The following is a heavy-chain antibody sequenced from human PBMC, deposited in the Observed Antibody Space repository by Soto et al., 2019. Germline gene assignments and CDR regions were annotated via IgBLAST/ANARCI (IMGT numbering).Heavy chain of an antibody. V-gene: IGHV3-11*01. Sequence: GGSLRLSCAASGFTFSDYYMSWIRQAPGKGLEWVSYISSSGSTIYYADSVKGRFTISRDNAKNSLYLQMNSLRAEDTAVYYCASRGPAGTDPILQIDYWGQGTLVTVSS. CDR1: GFTFSDYY. CDR3: ASRGPAGTDPILQIDY. D-gene: IGHD6-13*01. CDR2: ISSSGSTI. J-gene: IGHJ4*02.